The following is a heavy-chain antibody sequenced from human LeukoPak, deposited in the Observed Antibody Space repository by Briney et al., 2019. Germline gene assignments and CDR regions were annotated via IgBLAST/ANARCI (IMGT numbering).Heavy chain of an antibody. D-gene: IGHD2-15*01. Sequence: GGSLRLSCAASGFTFSSYAMSWVRQAPGKGLEWVSAISGSGGSTYYADSVKGRFTISRDNSKNTLYLQMNSLRAEDTAVYYCAKDKERYCSGGSCPTDYWGQGTLVTVSS. CDR1: GFTFSSYA. V-gene: IGHV3-23*01. CDR3: AKDKERYCSGGSCPTDY. J-gene: IGHJ4*02. CDR2: ISGSGGST.